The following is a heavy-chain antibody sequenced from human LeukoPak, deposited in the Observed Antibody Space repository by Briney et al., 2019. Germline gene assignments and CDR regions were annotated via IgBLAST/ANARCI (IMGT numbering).Heavy chain of an antibody. CDR3: ARRDYDILTGYSTIFDY. CDR2: ISGSGGST. V-gene: IGHV3-23*01. CDR1: GFTFSSYA. J-gene: IGHJ4*02. Sequence: GGSLRLSCAASGFTFSSYAMSWVRQAPGKGLEWVSGISGSGGSTYYADSVKGRFTISRDNSKNTVYLQMNSLRAEDTAVYYCARRDYDILTGYSTIFDYWGQGTLVTVSS. D-gene: IGHD3-9*01.